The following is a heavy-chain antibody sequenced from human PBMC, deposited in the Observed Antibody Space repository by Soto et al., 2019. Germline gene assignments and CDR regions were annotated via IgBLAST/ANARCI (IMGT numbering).Heavy chain of an antibody. J-gene: IGHJ4*02. D-gene: IGHD1-20*01. V-gene: IGHV3-23*01. Sequence: PWGSLRLSSEASGFTLRNYAMTWVRQAPGKGLEWVSLISANDVGTYYAESVKTRFTISTDQTRNTVYLQMDSLRADDTAIYYCAKAKNDYNWDNRPPFDYWGQGTLVTVSS. CDR3: AKAKNDYNWDNRPPFDY. CDR2: ISANDVGT. CDR1: GFTLRNYA.